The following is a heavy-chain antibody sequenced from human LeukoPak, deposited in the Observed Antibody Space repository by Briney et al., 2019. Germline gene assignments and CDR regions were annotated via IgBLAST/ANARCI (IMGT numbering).Heavy chain of an antibody. CDR3: AKGENFYYMDV. CDR1: GYSFTNYW. J-gene: IGHJ6*03. V-gene: IGHV5-51*01. CDR2: IYPGASDT. D-gene: IGHD3-10*01. Sequence: GESLKISCKGSGYSFTNYWIGWVRQMPGKGLEWMGIIYPGASDTRYRPSFQGHVTVSVDKSISTAYLQWSSLKASDTAMYYCAKGENFYYMDVWGKGTTVTVSS.